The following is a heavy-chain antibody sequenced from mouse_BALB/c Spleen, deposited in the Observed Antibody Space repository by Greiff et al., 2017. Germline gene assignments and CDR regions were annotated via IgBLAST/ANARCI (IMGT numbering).Heavy chain of an antibody. CDR1: GFTFTDYY. D-gene: IGHD2-10*02. J-gene: IGHJ4*01. CDR3: ARAYGNYAMDY. CDR2: IRNKANGYTT. V-gene: IGHV7-3*02. Sequence: EVHLVESGGGLVQPGGSLRLSCATSGFTFTDYYMSWVRQPPGKALEWLGFIRNKANGYTTEYSASVKGRFTISRDNSQSILYLQMNTLRAEDSATYYCARAYGNYAMDYWGQGTSVTVSS.